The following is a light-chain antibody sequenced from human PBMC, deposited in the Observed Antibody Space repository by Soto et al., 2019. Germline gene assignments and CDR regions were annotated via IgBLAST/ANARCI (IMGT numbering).Light chain of an antibody. CDR3: QQANSFPIT. V-gene: IGKV1-5*03. CDR2: KAS. Sequence: DIQMTQSPSTLSGSVGDRVTITCRASQTISSWLAWYQQKPGKAPKLLIYKASTLKSGVPSRFSGSGSGTDFTLTISSLQPEDFAIYFCQQANSFPITFGQGTRLEIK. CDR1: QTISSW. J-gene: IGKJ5*01.